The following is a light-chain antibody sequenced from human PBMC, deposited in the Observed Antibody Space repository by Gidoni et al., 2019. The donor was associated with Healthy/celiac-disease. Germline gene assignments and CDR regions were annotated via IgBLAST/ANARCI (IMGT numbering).Light chain of an antibody. V-gene: IGLV2-14*01. Sequence: QSALTQPASVSGSPGQSLTISRTGTSSDVGGYNYVSWYQQHPGKAPKLMIYEVSNRPPGVSNRFSGSKSGNTASLTISGLQAEDEADYYCSSYTSRSNLRVVFGGGTKLTVL. CDR1: SSDVGGYNY. CDR3: SSYTSRSNLRVV. CDR2: EVS. J-gene: IGLJ2*01.